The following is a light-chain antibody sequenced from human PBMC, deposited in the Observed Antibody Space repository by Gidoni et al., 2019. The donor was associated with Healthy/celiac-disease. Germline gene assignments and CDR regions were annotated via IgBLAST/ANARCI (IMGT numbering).Light chain of an antibody. CDR2: AAS. CDR3: QQSYSTPHT. Sequence: DIQMTQSPSSLSPSVGDRVTITCRASQSISSYLNWYQQRPGKAPNLLIYAASSLQSGVPSRFSGSGSGTDFTLTISSLQPEDFATYYCQQSYSTPHTFGQXTKLEIK. CDR1: QSISSY. J-gene: IGKJ2*01. V-gene: IGKV1-39*01.